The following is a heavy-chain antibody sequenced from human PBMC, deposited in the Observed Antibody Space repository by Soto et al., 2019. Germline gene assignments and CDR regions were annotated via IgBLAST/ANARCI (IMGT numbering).Heavy chain of an antibody. CDR2: ISSSSSYI. CDR1: GFTFSSYS. CDR3: ARESDDYIWGSYPLGPFDY. V-gene: IGHV3-21*01. Sequence: GGSVRLSCAASGFTFSSYSMNWVRQAPGKGLEWVSSISSSSSYIYYADSVKGRFTISRDNAKNSLYLQMNSLRAEDTAVYYCARESDDYIWGSYPLGPFDYWGQGTLVTVSS. J-gene: IGHJ4*02. D-gene: IGHD3-16*02.